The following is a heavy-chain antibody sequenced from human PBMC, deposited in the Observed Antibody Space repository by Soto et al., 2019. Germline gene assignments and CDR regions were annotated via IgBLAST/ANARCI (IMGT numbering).Heavy chain of an antibody. Sequence: PSETLSLTCTVSGGSISSYYWSWIRQPPGKGLEWIGYIYYSGSTNYNPSLKSRVTISVDTSKNQFSLKLSSVTAADTAVYYCARGGRYYGSGSYPIDYWGQGTLVTVSS. CDR1: GGSISSYY. V-gene: IGHV4-59*01. CDR3: ARGGRYYGSGSYPIDY. J-gene: IGHJ4*02. D-gene: IGHD3-10*01. CDR2: IYYSGST.